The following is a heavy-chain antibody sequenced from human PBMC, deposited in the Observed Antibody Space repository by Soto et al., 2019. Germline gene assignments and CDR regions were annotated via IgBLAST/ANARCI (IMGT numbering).Heavy chain of an antibody. CDR3: LGYCGGDFYPMTYYFDY. J-gene: IGHJ4*02. V-gene: IGHV3-23*01. CDR2: ISGSGGST. D-gene: IGHD2-21*02. CDR1: GFTFSSYA. Sequence: GGSLRLSCAASGFTFSSYAMSWVRQAPGKGLEWVSAISGSGGSTYYADSVKGRLTISRDNSKNTLYLQMNSLRAEDTAVYYCLGYCGGDFYPMTYYFDYWGQGTLVTVSS.